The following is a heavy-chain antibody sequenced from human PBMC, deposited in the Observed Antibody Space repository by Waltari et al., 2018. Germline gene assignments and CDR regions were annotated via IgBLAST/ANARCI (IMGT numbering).Heavy chain of an antibody. CDR1: GYTFTGYY. D-gene: IGHD1-1*01. Sequence: QVQLVQSGAEVKKPGASVKVSCMASGYTFTGYYMHWVRQAPGQGLEWMGWINPNSGGTTYAQNFQGRVTMTRDTSISTAYMELSRLRSDDTAVYYCARDGTGPTYGMDVWGQGTTVTVSS. CDR3: ARDGTGPTYGMDV. CDR2: INPNSGGT. V-gene: IGHV1-2*02. J-gene: IGHJ6*02.